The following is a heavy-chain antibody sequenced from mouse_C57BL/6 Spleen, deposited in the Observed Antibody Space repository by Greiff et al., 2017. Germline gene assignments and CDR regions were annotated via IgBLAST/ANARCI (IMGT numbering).Heavy chain of an antibody. CDR3: ARNKLTRGYFDV. V-gene: IGHV2-2*01. J-gene: IGHJ1*03. D-gene: IGHD3-1*01. Sequence: QVQLKESGPGLVQPSQSLSITCTVSGFSLTSYGVHWVRQSPGKGLEWLGVIWSGGSTDYNAAFISRLGISKDNSKSQVFYKMNSLQADDTAIYYCARNKLTRGYFDVWGTGTTVTVSS. CDR2: IWSGGST. CDR1: GFSLTSYG.